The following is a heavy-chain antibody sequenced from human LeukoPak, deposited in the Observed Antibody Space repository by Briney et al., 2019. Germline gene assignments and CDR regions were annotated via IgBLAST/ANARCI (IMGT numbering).Heavy chain of an antibody. CDR1: GFTFSSYA. CDR2: ISGSGGSS. J-gene: IGHJ4*02. Sequence: GGSLRLSCAASGFTFSSYAMSWVRQAPGKGLEWVSTISGSGGSSDYADSVKGRFTISRDNSKNTLYLQMNSLRAEDTAVYYCAKFWSSSGWYGPNFDYWGQGTLVTVSS. CDR3: AKFWSSSGWYGPNFDY. V-gene: IGHV3-23*01. D-gene: IGHD6-19*01.